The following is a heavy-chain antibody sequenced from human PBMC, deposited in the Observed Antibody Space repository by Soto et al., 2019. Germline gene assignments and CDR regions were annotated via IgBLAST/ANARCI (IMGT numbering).Heavy chain of an antibody. V-gene: IGHV3-7*01. CDR2: IKEDGSVK. CDR3: GADRWGGGFDM. Sequence: LRLSFAAIGFSLRSDWMAWVRQIPGKGLEFVANIKEDGSVKNYVDSVKGRFSISRDNDKNSLYLQMNSLRAEDTAVYYCGADRWGGGFDMWGQVPTVTVSS. J-gene: IGHJ3*02. D-gene: IGHD3-10*01. CDR1: GFSLRSDW.